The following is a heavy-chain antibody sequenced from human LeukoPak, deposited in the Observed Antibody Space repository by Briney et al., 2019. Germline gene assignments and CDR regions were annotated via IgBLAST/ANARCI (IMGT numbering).Heavy chain of an antibody. CDR3: ARRDSSPSSGGFDY. V-gene: IGHV1-18*01. CDR2: ISAYNGNT. J-gene: IGHJ4*02. CDR1: GYTFTSYG. Sequence: GASVKVSCKASGYTFTSYGISWVRQAPGQGLEWMGWISAYNGNTNYAQKLQGRVTMTTDTSTSTAYMELRSLRSDDTAVYYCARRDSSPSSGGFDYWGQGTLVTVSS. D-gene: IGHD6-6*01.